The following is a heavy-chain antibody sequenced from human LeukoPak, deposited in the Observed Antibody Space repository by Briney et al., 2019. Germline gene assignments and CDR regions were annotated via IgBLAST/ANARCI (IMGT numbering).Heavy chain of an antibody. CDR3: ANGPGDY. CDR1: GFTFSSYG. J-gene: IGHJ4*02. D-gene: IGHD3-10*01. Sequence: PGGSLRLSCAASGFTFSSYGMHWVRQAPGKGLEWVAVISYDGSNKYYAGSVKGRFTISRDNSKNTLYLQMNSLRAEDTAVYYCANGPGDYWGQGTLVTVS. CDR2: ISYDGSNK. V-gene: IGHV3-30*18.